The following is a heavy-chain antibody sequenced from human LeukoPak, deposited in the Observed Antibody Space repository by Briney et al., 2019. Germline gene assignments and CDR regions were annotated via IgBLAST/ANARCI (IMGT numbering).Heavy chain of an antibody. D-gene: IGHD2-2*01. CDR3: ARDAIVVVPAAIGYYYYGMDV. CDR2: ISSSSSYI. Sequence: SGGSLRLSCAASGFTFSSYSMNWVRQAPGKGLEWVSSISSSSSYIYYADSVKGPFTISRDTAKNSLYLQMNSLRAEDTAVYYCARDAIVVVPAAIGYYYYGMDVWGQGTTVTVSS. J-gene: IGHJ6*02. CDR1: GFTFSSYS. V-gene: IGHV3-21*01.